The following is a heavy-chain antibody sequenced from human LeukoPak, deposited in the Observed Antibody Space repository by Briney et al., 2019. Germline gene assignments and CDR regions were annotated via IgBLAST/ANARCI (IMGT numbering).Heavy chain of an antibody. CDR1: GLTVTSNY. V-gene: IGHV3-53*01. CDR3: ARDRAYYDSSGYYPNWFDP. CDR2: IYSGGST. Sequence: PGGSLRLSCAASGLTVTSNYMSWVRQAPGKGLEWVSVIYSGGSTYYADSVKGRFTISRDNAKNSLYLQMNSLRAEDTAVYYCARDRAYYDSSGYYPNWFDPWGQGTLVTVSS. J-gene: IGHJ5*02. D-gene: IGHD3-22*01.